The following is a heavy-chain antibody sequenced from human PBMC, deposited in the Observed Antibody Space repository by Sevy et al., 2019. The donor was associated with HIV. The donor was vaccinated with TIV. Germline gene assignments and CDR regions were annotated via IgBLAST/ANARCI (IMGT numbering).Heavy chain of an antibody. Sequence: GGSLRLSCTASGFTFGEYCMSWVRQAPGKGLEWVAFLKSVVCGGTVDDAASVGGSFVISTDDSKTIAYLQMNDLKTEDTGVYYCRRWKGSKTIYDYWGQGALVTVSS. CDR2: LKSVVCGGTV. D-gene: IGHD1-1*01. CDR1: GFTFGEYC. V-gene: IGHV3-49*04. J-gene: IGHJ4*02. CDR3: RRWKGSKTIYDY.